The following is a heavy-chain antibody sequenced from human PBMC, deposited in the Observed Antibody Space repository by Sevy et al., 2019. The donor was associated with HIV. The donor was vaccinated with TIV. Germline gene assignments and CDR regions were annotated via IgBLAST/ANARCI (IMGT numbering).Heavy chain of an antibody. CDR1: GGSITSLY. V-gene: IGHV4-59*08. CDR2: IYYNGHI. J-gene: IGHJ4*02. Sequence: SETLSLTCTVSGGSITSLYCNWIRQPPGKGLEWIANIYYNGHIIYNHSLMGRVNLSFDTSKNQFSLRLSSVTAADTAMYYCAGENAWGRGYSWGQGTLVTVSS. D-gene: IGHD1-26*01. CDR3: AGENAWGRGYS.